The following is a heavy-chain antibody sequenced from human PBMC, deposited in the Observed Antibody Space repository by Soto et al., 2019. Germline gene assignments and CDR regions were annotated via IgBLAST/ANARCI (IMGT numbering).Heavy chain of an antibody. Sequence: GESLKISCKGSGYHFTNYWIGWVRQMPGKGLEWMGFIYPSDSDTRYSPSFQGQVTISADKSISTAYLQWSSLKASDTAMYYCARPMGAFGTTDFTYWGRGTLVTVSS. V-gene: IGHV5-51*01. D-gene: IGHD4-17*01. CDR1: GYHFTNYW. CDR2: IYPSDSDT. J-gene: IGHJ4*02. CDR3: ARPMGAFGTTDFTY.